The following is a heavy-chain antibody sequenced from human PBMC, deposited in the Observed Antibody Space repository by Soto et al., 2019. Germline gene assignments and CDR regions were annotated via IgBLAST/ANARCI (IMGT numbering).Heavy chain of an antibody. CDR2: TSWDGSNK. V-gene: IGHV3-30*03. Sequence: ESGGGVVQPGKSLRLSCAASGFSFSTYGMHWVRQAPGKGLGWVAVTSWDGSNKYYADSVRGRFTISRDNSKNTLYLQMNSLRAEDTAVYYCATRGTTGQFDYWGQGTLVTVSS. J-gene: IGHJ4*02. D-gene: IGHD4-17*01. CDR1: GFSFSTYG. CDR3: ATRGTTGQFDY.